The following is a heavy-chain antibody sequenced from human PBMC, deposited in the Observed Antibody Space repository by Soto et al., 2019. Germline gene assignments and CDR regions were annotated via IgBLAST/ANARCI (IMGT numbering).Heavy chain of an antibody. D-gene: IGHD3-10*01. V-gene: IGHV4-59*04. CDR1: GGSISSYY. Sequence: SETLSLTCTVSGGSISSYYWSWIRQPPGKGLEWIGTIYSSGSTQYNPSLKSRVTISVDTSKNQFSLRLSSVTAPDTAVYYCAKRSSGPMADYGGQGTLVTRLL. CDR3: AKRSSGPMADY. J-gene: IGHJ4*02. CDR2: IYSSGST.